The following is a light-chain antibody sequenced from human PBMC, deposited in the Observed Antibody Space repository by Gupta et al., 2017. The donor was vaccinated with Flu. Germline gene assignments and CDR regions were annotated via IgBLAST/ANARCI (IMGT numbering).Light chain of an antibody. CDR1: SSDVGGYNY. J-gene: IGLJ3*02. Sequence: QSALTQPASVSGAPGQSITISCTGTSSDVGGYNYVSWYQQHPGKAPKLMIYEVSKRPSVGSNRFSGSKSGNTASLTISGLQAEDEADYYCSSYTSSSRVFGGGTKLTVL. V-gene: IGLV2-14*01. CDR3: SSYTSSSRV. CDR2: EVS.